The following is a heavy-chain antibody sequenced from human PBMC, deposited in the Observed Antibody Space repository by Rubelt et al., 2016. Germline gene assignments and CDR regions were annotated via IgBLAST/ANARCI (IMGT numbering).Heavy chain of an antibody. CDR2: INHSGST. CDR1: GGSFSGYY. CDR3: ARVGSSSTELPHGMDV. J-gene: IGHJ6*02. V-gene: IGHV4-34*01. D-gene: IGHD2-2*01. Sequence: QVQLQQWGAGLLKPSETLSLTCAVYGGSFSGYYWSWIRQPPGKGLEWIGEINHSGSTNYNPSLKSRVTIVLDTSKNQVSLKPSSVTAADPAVYYCARVGSSSTELPHGMDVWGQGTTVTVSS.